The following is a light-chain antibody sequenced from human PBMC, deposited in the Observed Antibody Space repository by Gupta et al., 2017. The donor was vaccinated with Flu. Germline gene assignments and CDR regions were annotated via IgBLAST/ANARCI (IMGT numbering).Light chain of an antibody. Sequence: GTLSLSPGERASRSCRASQSVTSRYFAWYQQKPGQAPRLLIYGASSRATGIPDRFSGSGSGTDFTLIITSLEPEDFAVYYCQQDYSSPYTFGQGTKLEIK. CDR2: GAS. J-gene: IGKJ2*01. CDR1: QSVTSRY. V-gene: IGKV3-20*01. CDR3: QQDYSSPYT.